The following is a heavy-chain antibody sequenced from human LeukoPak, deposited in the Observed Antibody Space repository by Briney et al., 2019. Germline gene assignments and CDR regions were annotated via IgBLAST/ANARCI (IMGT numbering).Heavy chain of an antibody. D-gene: IGHD3-3*01. V-gene: IGHV3-48*03. Sequence: GGSLRLSCAASGFTFSSYEMNWVRQAPGKGLEWASYISSSGSTIYYADSVKGRFTISRDNAKNSLYLQMNSLRAEDTAVYYCARDSLYDFWSGYYYYMDVWGKGTTVTVSS. J-gene: IGHJ6*03. CDR1: GFTFSSYE. CDR2: ISSSGSTI. CDR3: ARDSLYDFWSGYYYYMDV.